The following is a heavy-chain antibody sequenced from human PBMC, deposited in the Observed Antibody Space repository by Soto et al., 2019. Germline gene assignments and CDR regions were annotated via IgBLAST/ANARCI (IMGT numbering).Heavy chain of an antibody. CDR3: AKGWNPTITVAKFDY. CDR2: ISWNSGSI. D-gene: IGHD4-17*01. Sequence: HPGGSLRLSCAASGFTFDDYAMHWVRQAPGKGLEWVSGISWNSGSIGYADSVKGRFTISRDNAKNSLYLQMNSLRAEDTALYYCAKGWNPTITVAKFDYWGQGTLVTVSS. V-gene: IGHV3-9*01. J-gene: IGHJ4*02. CDR1: GFTFDDYA.